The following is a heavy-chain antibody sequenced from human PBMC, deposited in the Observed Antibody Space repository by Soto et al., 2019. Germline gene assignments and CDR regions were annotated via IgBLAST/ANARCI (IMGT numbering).Heavy chain of an antibody. Sequence: SVKVARKASGYALTVYYMHWLRQAPGQGLEWMGWINPNSGGTNYAQKFQGRVTMTRDTSISTAYMELSRLRSDDTAVYYCAKTYYDCWSRSHLSSYFDYWGQGTLVTVSS. J-gene: IGHJ4*02. CDR2: INPNSGGT. D-gene: IGHD3-3*01. CDR3: AKTYYDCWSRSHLSSYFDY. CDR1: GYALTVYY. V-gene: IGHV1-2*02.